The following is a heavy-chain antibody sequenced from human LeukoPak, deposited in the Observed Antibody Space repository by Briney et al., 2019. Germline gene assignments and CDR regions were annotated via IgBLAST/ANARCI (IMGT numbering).Heavy chain of an antibody. Sequence: GGSLRLSCAASGFTFSSYAMSWVRQAPGKGLEWVSAISGSGGSKYYADSVKGRFTISRDNSKDTVSLQMNSLRAEDSAIYFCVKDRPCETCMPMDAWGQGTTVTVSS. J-gene: IGHJ6*02. CDR3: VKDRPCETCMPMDA. CDR1: GFTFSSYA. D-gene: IGHD2-2*01. V-gene: IGHV3-23*01. CDR2: ISGSGGSK.